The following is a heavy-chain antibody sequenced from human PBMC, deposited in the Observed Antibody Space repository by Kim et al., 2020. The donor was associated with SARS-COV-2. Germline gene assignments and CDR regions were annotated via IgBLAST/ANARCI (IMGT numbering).Heavy chain of an antibody. D-gene: IGHD3-10*01. J-gene: IGHJ4*02. CDR1: GYTFTSYY. CDR2: INPSGGST. Sequence: ASVKVSSKASGYTFTSYYMHWVRQAPGQGLEWMGIINPSGGSTSYAQKFQGRVTMTRDTSTSTVYMELSSLRSEDTAVYYCARDGSYGSGSYYNPIFDYWGQGTLVTVSS. V-gene: IGHV1-46*01. CDR3: ARDGSYGSGSYYNPIFDY.